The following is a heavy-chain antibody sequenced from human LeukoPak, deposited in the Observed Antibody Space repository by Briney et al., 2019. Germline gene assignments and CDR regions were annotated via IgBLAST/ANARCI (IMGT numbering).Heavy chain of an antibody. CDR1: GFTVSTNH. D-gene: IGHD5-12*01. CDR2: IYGGGST. V-gene: IGHV3-66*01. CDR3: AGAGGYSGY. Sequence: GGSLRLSCAVSGFTVSTNHITWVRQAPGKGLECVSVIYGGGSTYYADSVKGRFTISRDSSKNTVYPQRNSLRAEDTAVYYCAGAGGYSGYGSQGTLVTVSS. J-gene: IGHJ4*02.